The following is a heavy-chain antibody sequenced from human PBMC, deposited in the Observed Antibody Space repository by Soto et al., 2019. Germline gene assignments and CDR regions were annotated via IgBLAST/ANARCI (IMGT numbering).Heavy chain of an antibody. CDR3: ARQGSY. V-gene: IGHV4-39*01. CDR2: IYFNGNT. J-gene: IGHJ4*02. CDR1: GVSISDTSYY. Sequence: QLQLQESGPGLVKPSETLSLTCTVSGVSISDTSYYWGWIRQPPGKGLEWIGTIYFNGNTFYNPSLKSRLTISVDTSSNQFSLRLTSVTGADTAVYYCARQGSYWGQGTLVAVSS.